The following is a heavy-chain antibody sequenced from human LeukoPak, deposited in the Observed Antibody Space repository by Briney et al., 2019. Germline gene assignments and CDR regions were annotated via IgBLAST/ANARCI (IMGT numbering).Heavy chain of an antibody. Sequence: PGGSLRLSCAASGFTVSSSYMSWVRQAPGKGLEWVSVIYSGGSTYYADSVKGRFTISRDNSKNTLYLQMNSLRAEDTAVYYCARGLRITIFGAVMDVWGKGTTVTVSS. CDR1: GFTVSSSY. CDR3: ARGLRITIFGAVMDV. J-gene: IGHJ6*03. V-gene: IGHV3-53*01. CDR2: IYSGGST. D-gene: IGHD3-3*01.